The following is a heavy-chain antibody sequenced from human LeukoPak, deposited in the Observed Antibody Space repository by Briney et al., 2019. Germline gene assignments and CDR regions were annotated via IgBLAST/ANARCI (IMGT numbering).Heavy chain of an antibody. J-gene: IGHJ4*02. CDR3: ARHQVMGRRDSPFDY. V-gene: IGHV4-39*01. Sequence: PSETLSLTCTVSNGSISSSSYYWGWIRQPPGKGLEWIGSRGATFYKPSLKSRVTISVDTSKNQFSLKLSSVTAADTAVYYCARHQVMGRRDSPFDYWGQGTLVTVSS. D-gene: IGHD3-16*01. CDR1: NGSISSSSYY. CDR2: RGAT.